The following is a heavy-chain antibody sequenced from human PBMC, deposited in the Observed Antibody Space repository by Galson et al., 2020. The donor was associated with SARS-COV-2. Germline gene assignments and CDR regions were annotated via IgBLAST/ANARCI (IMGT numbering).Heavy chain of an antibody. CDR1: GFTLSSYS. J-gene: IGHJ6*02. CDR3: ARDHHDSSGYYYYGMDV. CDR2: ISRSTSHI. Sequence: GGSLRLSCAASGFTLSSYSMNWVRQAPGKGLEWVAYISRSTSHIYYADSVKGRFTISRDNGKNSLYPQMNSLRDEDTAVYYCARDHHDSSGYYYYGMDVWGQGTTVTVSS. D-gene: IGHD3-22*01. V-gene: IGHV3-48*02.